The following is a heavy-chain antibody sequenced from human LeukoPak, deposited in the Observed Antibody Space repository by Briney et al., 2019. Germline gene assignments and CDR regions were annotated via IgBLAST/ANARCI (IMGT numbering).Heavy chain of an antibody. CDR3: ARDTAAAANNWFDP. Sequence: ASVKVSCKASGYTFTSYAMHWVRQAPGQRLEWMGWMNAGNGNTKYSQKFQGRVTITRDTSASTAYMELSSLRSEDTAVYYCARDTAAAANNWFDPWGQGTLVTVSS. D-gene: IGHD6-13*01. V-gene: IGHV1-3*01. CDR1: GYTFTSYA. CDR2: MNAGNGNT. J-gene: IGHJ5*02.